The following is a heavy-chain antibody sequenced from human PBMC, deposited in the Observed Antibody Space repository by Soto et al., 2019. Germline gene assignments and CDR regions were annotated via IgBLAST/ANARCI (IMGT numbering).Heavy chain of an antibody. Sequence: QLQLQESGPGLVKPSETLSLTCTVSGGSISSSSYYWGWIRQPPGKGLEWIGSTYYSGSTYYNPSLKSRVTISVDTSKNQFSLKLSSVTAADTAVYYCARQMGHDYIWGSYRNDAFDIWGQGTMVTVSS. CDR1: GGSISSSSYY. J-gene: IGHJ3*02. CDR3: ARQMGHDYIWGSYRNDAFDI. D-gene: IGHD3-16*02. V-gene: IGHV4-39*01. CDR2: TYYSGST.